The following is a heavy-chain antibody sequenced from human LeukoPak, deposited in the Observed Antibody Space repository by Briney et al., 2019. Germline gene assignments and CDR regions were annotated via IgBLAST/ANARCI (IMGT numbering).Heavy chain of an antibody. V-gene: IGHV1-69*13. Sequence: SVKVSCKASGGTFSSYAISWVRQAPGQGLEWMGGIIPIFGTANYAQKFQGRVTIAADESTSTAYMELSSLRSEDTAVYYCARKIFGVVSDYYYGMDVWGQGTTVTVSS. CDR3: ARKIFGVVSDYYYGMDV. D-gene: IGHD3-3*01. CDR2: IIPIFGTA. J-gene: IGHJ6*02. CDR1: GGTFSSYA.